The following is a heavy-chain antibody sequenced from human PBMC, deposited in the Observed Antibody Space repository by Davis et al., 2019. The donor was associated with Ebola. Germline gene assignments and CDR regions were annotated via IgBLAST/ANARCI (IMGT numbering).Heavy chain of an antibody. Sequence: GESLKISCAASGFTFSSYAMSWVRQAPGKGLEWVSAISGSGGSTYYADSVKGRFTISRDNSKNTLYLQMNSLRAEDTAVYYCARQGRSYYFDYWGQGTLVTVSS. CDR2: ISGSGGST. V-gene: IGHV3-23*01. CDR1: GFTFSSYA. D-gene: IGHD1-26*01. J-gene: IGHJ4*02. CDR3: ARQGRSYYFDY.